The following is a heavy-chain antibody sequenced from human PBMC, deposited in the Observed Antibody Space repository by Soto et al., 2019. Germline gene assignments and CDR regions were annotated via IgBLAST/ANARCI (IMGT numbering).Heavy chain of an antibody. V-gene: IGHV4-59*01. Sequence: SETLSLTCTVSGGSISSYYWSWIRQPPGKGLEWIGYIYYSGSTNYNPSLRSRVTISVDTSKNQFSLKLSSVTAADTAVYYCARGVTMVRDYYYYYYMDVWGKGTTVTVSS. J-gene: IGHJ6*03. CDR3: ARGVTMVRDYYYYYYMDV. D-gene: IGHD3-10*01. CDR2: IYYSGST. CDR1: GGSISSYY.